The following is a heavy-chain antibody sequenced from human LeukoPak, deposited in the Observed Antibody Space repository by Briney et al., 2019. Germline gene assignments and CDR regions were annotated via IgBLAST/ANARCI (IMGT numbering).Heavy chain of an antibody. J-gene: IGHJ4*02. CDR1: GFTFSDYY. CDR2: ISSGGSPI. CDR3: ASPASSCGDDCPVDH. D-gene: IGHD2-21*02. Sequence: KAGGSLRLSCVVSGFTFSDYYMTWMRQAPGKGLEWVSYISSGGSPIYYADSVKGRFTISRDNTKNSLYLQMNSLRAEDTAVYYCASPASSCGDDCPVDHWGQGTLVTVSS. V-gene: IGHV3-11*01.